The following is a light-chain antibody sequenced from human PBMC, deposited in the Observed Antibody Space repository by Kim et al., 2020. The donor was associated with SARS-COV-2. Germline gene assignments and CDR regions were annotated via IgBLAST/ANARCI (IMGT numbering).Light chain of an antibody. J-gene: IGLJ1*01. CDR1: FSNIGAGYD. CDR2: GHT. V-gene: IGLV1-40*01. Sequence: QSVLTQSPSVSGAPGQRVTISCTGTFSNIGAGYDVHWYQQVPGAAPKLLIYGHTNRPSGVPDRFSGSKSDTSASLAITGLQPEDEADYYCQSYDSSLNSYVFGTGTKVTVL. CDR3: QSYDSSLNSYV.